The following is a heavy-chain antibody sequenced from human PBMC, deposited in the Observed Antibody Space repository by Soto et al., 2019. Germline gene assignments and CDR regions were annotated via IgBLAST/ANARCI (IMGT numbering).Heavy chain of an antibody. Sequence: SETLSLTCAVYGGSFSDYYWSWIRQPPGKGLEWIGYIYYSGSTYYNPSLKSRVTISVDTSKNQFSLKLSSVTAADTAVYYCARVNCGGDCYSFLYYYYGMDVWGQGTTVTVSS. CDR1: GGSFSDYY. CDR3: ARVNCGGDCYSFLYYYYGMDV. D-gene: IGHD2-21*02. J-gene: IGHJ6*02. CDR2: IYYSGST. V-gene: IGHV4-30-4*01.